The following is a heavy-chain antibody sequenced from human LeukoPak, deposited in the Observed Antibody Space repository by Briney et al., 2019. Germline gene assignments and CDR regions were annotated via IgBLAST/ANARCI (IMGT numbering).Heavy chain of an antibody. Sequence: SETLSLTCTVSGYFISSGYYWGWIRQPPGKGLQWIGSIHHSGSTNHNPSLKSRVTISVDTSKNQFSLKLSSVTAADTAVYYCARDGYSGNDGIWGQGTLVTVSS. J-gene: IGHJ4*02. CDR3: ARDGYSGNDGI. D-gene: IGHD5-12*01. CDR1: GYFISSGYY. CDR2: IHHSGST. V-gene: IGHV4-38-2*02.